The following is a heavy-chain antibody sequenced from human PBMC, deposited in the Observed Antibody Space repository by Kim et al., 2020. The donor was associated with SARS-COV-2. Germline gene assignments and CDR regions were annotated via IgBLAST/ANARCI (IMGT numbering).Heavy chain of an antibody. D-gene: IGHD4-17*01. CDR1: SGSFSSGGYS. Sequence: SETLSLTCAVSSGSFSSGGYSWSWIRQPPGKGLEWIGYIYHGGSTYYNPSLKSRVTISIDRSKNQFSLNLSSVTAADTAVYYCARGKDGDYDYFDYWGQGTLVTVSS. CDR3: ARGKDGDYDYFDY. CDR2: IYHGGST. V-gene: IGHV4-30-2*01. J-gene: IGHJ4*02.